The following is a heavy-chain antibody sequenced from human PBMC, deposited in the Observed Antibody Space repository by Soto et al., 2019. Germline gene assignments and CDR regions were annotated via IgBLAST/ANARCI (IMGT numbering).Heavy chain of an antibody. CDR1: GGSISRGGYY. CDR3: ARDTKSGSYPHDAFDI. CDR2: IYYSGST. Sequence: QVQLQESGPGLVKPSQTLSLTCTVSGGSISRGGYYWGWLRQHPGKGLEWIGCIYYSGSTYYNPSLNAGVTISADTSKNPFYRKLSSVTAGDTAVYYCARDTKSGSYPHDAFDIWGQGTMVTVSS. V-gene: IGHV4-31*03. D-gene: IGHD1-26*01. J-gene: IGHJ3*02.